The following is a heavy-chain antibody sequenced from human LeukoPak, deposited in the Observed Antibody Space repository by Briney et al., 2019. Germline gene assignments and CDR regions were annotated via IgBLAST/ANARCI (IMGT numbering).Heavy chain of an antibody. Sequence: SETLSLTCTVSGGSISSYYWSWIRQPPGKGLEWIGYIYYSGSTNYNPSLKSRVTISVDTSKNQFSLKLSSVTAADTAVYYCARSGIGSSSWYGGNWFDPWGQGTLVTVSS. CDR1: GGSISSYY. CDR2: IYYSGST. CDR3: ARSGIGSSSWYGGNWFDP. V-gene: IGHV4-59*01. D-gene: IGHD6-13*01. J-gene: IGHJ5*02.